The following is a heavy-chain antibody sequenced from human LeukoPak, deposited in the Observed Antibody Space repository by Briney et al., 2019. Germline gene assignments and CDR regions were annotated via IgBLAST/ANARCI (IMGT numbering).Heavy chain of an antibody. J-gene: IGHJ3*02. CDR2: TYYRSKWYN. D-gene: IGHD6-13*01. CDR1: GDSVSSNSAA. Sequence: SQTLSLTCAISGDSVSSNSAAWNWIRQSPSRGLEWLGRTYYRSKWYNDYAVSVKSRITINPDTSKNQFSLQLNSVTPEDTAVYYCAREDSSSWYKKDAFDIWGQGTMVTVSS. CDR3: AREDSSSWYKKDAFDI. V-gene: IGHV6-1*01.